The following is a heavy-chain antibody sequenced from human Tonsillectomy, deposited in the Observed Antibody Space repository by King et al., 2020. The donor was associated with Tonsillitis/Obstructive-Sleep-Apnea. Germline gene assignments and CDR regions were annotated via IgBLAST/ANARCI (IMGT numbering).Heavy chain of an antibody. D-gene: IGHD1-26*01. CDR2: IRSSSRYI. CDR3: ARALIVGTTPGYFDY. Sequence: VQLVESGGGLVKPGGSLRLSCAASGFTFSSYSMNWVRQAPGKGLEWVSFIRSSSRYIYYADTVKGRLTISRDNAKNSLYLQMNSLRADDTAVYYCARALIVGTTPGYFDYWGQGTLVTVSS. CDR1: GFTFSSYS. V-gene: IGHV3-21*01. J-gene: IGHJ4*02.